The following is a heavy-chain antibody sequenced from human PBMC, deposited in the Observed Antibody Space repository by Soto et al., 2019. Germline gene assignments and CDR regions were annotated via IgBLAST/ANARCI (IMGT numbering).Heavy chain of an antibody. D-gene: IGHD3-22*01. Sequence: SETLSLTCTVSGGSISRYYWSWIRQPPGKGLEWIGYIYYSGSTNYNPSLKSRVTISVDTSKNQFSLKLSSVTAEDTAVYYCAKDQYYYDSSGYSRDLYYFDYWGQGTLVTVSS. CDR1: GGSISRYY. CDR2: IYYSGST. CDR3: AKDQYYYDSSGYSRDLYYFDY. V-gene: IGHV4-59*01. J-gene: IGHJ4*02.